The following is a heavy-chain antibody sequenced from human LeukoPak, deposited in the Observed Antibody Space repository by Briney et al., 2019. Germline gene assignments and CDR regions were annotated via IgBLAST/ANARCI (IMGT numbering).Heavy chain of an antibody. Sequence: GAPVKVSCKASGYTFTGYYMHWVRQAAGQGLEWIGWINSNSGSTNYAQRFQGRVTMTRDTSISTAYMELSRLRSDDTAVYYCDRYDRGWYDYWGQGTLVTVSS. CDR1: GYTFTGYY. J-gene: IGHJ4*02. D-gene: IGHD6-19*01. CDR3: DRYDRGWYDY. V-gene: IGHV1-2*02. CDR2: INSNSGST.